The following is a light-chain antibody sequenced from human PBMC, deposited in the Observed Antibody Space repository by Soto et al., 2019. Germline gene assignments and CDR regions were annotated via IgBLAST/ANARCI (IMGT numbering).Light chain of an antibody. V-gene: IGKV1-9*01. CDR3: QQLNTYPIT. Sequence: IQLTQSPSSLFASVGDRVTITCRASQGISSYLAWYQQNPGKAPKLLIYGASTLEGGVPFRFSGGGSGTDFTLTISSLQPEDFATYYCQQLNTYPITFGQGTRLEIK. CDR2: GAS. CDR1: QGISSY. J-gene: IGKJ5*01.